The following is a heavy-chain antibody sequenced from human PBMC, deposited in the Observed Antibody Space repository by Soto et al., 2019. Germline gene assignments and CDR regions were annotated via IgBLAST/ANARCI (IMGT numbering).Heavy chain of an antibody. CDR1: GGTFSSYA. D-gene: IGHD5-12*01. J-gene: IGHJ4*02. CDR3: ARSGLRFNPVNYSDY. CDR2: IIPIFGTA. Sequence: QVQLVQSGAEVKKPGSSVKVSCKASGGTFSSYAISWVRQAPGQGLEWLGGIIPIFGTANYAQKFQGRVTIPAHEATSTAYMELRGLRSEYTAVYYCARSGLRFNPVNYSDYWGQGTLVTVSS. V-gene: IGHV1-69*01.